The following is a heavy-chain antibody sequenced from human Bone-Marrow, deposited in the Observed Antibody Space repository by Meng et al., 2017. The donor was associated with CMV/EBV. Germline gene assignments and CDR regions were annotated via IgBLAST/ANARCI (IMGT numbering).Heavy chain of an antibody. CDR1: GGSFSGYY. CDR3: ARGGLYFDY. V-gene: IGHV4-34*01. J-gene: IGHJ4*02. CDR2: INHSGST. Sequence: SETLSLTCAVYGGSFSGYYWSWIRQPPGKGLEWIGEINHSGSTNYNPSLKSRVTISVETSKNQFSLKLSPVTAADTAVYYCARGGLYFDYWGQGTLVTVSS. D-gene: IGHD5-12*01.